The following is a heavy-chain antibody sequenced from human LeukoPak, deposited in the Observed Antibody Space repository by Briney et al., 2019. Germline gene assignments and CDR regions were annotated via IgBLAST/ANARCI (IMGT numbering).Heavy chain of an antibody. D-gene: IGHD6-13*01. Sequence: SETLSLTCTVSGYSISSGYYCGWIRQPPGKGLEWIGSIYHSGSTYYNPSLKSRVTISVDTSKNQFSLKLSSVTAADTAVYYCARMIAAAGRGGFDYWGQGTLVTVSS. CDR1: GYSISSGYY. CDR3: ARMIAAAGRGGFDY. J-gene: IGHJ4*02. V-gene: IGHV4-38-2*02. CDR2: IYHSGST.